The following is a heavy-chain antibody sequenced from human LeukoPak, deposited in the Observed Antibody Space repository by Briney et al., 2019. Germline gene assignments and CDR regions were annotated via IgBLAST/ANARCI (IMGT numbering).Heavy chain of an antibody. D-gene: IGHD3-3*01. CDR2: INPNSGGT. CDR1: GYTFTGYY. Sequence: GASVKVSCKASGYTFTGYYMHWVRQAPGQGLEWMGWINPNSGGTNYAQKFQGRVTMTRDTSISTAYMELSRLRSDDTAVYYCARGRFLDSPLSYYFDYRGQGTLVTVSS. J-gene: IGHJ4*02. V-gene: IGHV1-2*02. CDR3: ARGRFLDSPLSYYFDY.